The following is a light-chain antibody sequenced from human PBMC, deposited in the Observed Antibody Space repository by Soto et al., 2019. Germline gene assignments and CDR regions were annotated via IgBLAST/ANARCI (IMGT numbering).Light chain of an antibody. CDR1: QSVSSSY. V-gene: IGKV3-20*01. CDR3: QQYDSSAEIT. J-gene: IGKJ5*01. CDR2: DAS. Sequence: EIVLTQSPGTLSLSPGERATLACRASQSVSSSYLAWYQQTPGQAPRLLIYDASSRATGIPDRFSGSGSGTDFTLTISRLEPEDFAVYYCQQYDSSAEITFGQGTRLEIK.